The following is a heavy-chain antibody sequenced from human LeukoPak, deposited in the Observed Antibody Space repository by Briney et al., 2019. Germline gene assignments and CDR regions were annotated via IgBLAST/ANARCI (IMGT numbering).Heavy chain of an antibody. Sequence: PGGSLRLSCAASGFTFDDYAMHWVRQAPGKGLEWVSGISWNSGSIGYADSVKGRFTISRDNAKNSLYLQMNSLRAEGTALYYCTRPLPDHDAFDIWGQGTMVTVSS. CDR1: GFTFDDYA. CDR3: TRPLPDHDAFDI. CDR2: ISWNSGSI. J-gene: IGHJ3*02. V-gene: IGHV3-9*01.